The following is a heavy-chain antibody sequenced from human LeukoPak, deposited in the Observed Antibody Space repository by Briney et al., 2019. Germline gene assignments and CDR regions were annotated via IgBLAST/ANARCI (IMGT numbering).Heavy chain of an antibody. J-gene: IGHJ3*02. CDR3: AKDRWTEVDAFDI. V-gene: IGHV3-23*01. CDR1: GFTFSNCA. CDR2: ISGSGGST. Sequence: GGSLRLSCAASGFTFSNCAMSWVRQAPGKGLEWVSAISGSGGSTYYADSVKGRFTISRDNSKNTLYLQMNSLRAEDTAVYYCAKDRWTEVDAFDIWGQGTMVTVSS. D-gene: IGHD1-1*01.